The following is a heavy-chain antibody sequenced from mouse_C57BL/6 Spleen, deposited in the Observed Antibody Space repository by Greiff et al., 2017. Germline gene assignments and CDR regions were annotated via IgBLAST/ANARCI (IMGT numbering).Heavy chain of an antibody. CDR1: GFTFSSYA. J-gene: IGHJ2*01. CDR2: ISDGGSYT. V-gene: IGHV5-4*01. CDR3: ARGGGGY. Sequence: DVQLVESGGGLVKPGGSLKLSCAASGFTFSSYAMSWVRQTPEKRLEWVATISDGGSYTYYPDNVKGRFTISRDNAKNNLYLQMSHLKSEDTAMYYCARGGGGYWGQGTTLTVSS.